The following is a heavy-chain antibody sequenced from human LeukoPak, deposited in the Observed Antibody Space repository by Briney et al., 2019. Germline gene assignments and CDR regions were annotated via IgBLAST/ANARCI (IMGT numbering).Heavy chain of an antibody. CDR2: ISYDGSNK. CDR1: GFTFTSYA. Sequence: PGGSLRLSCAASGFTFTSYAMHWVRQAPGKGLEWVAVISYDGSNKYYADSVKGRFTISRDNSKNTLYLQMNSLRAEDAAVYYCAKPVLLWFGELPMDVRGQGTTVTVSS. D-gene: IGHD3-10*01. V-gene: IGHV3-30*04. CDR3: AKPVLLWFGELPMDV. J-gene: IGHJ6*02.